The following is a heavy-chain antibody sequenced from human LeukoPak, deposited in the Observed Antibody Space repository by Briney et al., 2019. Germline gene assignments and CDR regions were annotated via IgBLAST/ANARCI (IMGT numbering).Heavy chain of an antibody. CDR1: GFTFSSYS. CDR2: ISGSGDST. J-gene: IGHJ4*02. Sequence: PGGSLRLSCAASGFTFSSYSMSWVRQAPGKGLEWVSGISGSGDSTYYADSVKGRFTISRDNSKNTLYLQMNGLRAEDTAVYYCATYRRGYHDSSESYYFDYWAREPWSPSP. V-gene: IGHV3-23*01. D-gene: IGHD3-22*01. CDR3: ATYRRGYHDSSESYYFDY.